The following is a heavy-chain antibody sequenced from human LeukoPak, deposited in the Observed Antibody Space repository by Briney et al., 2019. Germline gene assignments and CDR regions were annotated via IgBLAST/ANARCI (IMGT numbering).Heavy chain of an antibody. CDR2: INPNSGGT. V-gene: IGHV1-2*04. D-gene: IGHD6-13*01. CDR3: ARGGSSWGAEYFQH. Sequence: ASVKVSCKASGYTFTSYYMHWVRQAPGQGLEWMGWINPNSGGTNYAQKFQGWVTMTRDTSISTAYMELSRLRSDDTAVYYCARGGSSWGAEYFQHWGQGTLVTVSS. J-gene: IGHJ1*01. CDR1: GYTFTSYY.